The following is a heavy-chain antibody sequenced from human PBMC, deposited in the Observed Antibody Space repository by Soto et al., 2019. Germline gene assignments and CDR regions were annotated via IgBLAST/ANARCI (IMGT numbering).Heavy chain of an antibody. Sequence: QVQLVQSGAEVKKPGASVKVSCKASGYTFTNYYMHWVRQAPGQGLEWVGIINCSGGGTNYSQKFRGRVTMTRETSTGTVYMELSSLGSEDTAVYYCLREFSGGHFDYWGQGTLVTVSS. V-gene: IGHV1-46*01. CDR1: GYTFTNYY. CDR3: LREFSGGHFDY. J-gene: IGHJ4*02. D-gene: IGHD3-10*01. CDR2: INCSGGGT.